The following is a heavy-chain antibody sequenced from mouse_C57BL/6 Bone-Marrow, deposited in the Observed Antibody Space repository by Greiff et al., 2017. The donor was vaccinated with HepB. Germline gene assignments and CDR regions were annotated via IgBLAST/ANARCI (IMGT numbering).Heavy chain of an antibody. D-gene: IGHD2-3*01. CDR1: GYTFTSYW. CDR3: AIEDDGYYAGNFDY. J-gene: IGHJ2*01. Sequence: QVQLQQPGAELVKPGASVKVSCKASGYTFTSYWMHWVKQRPGQGLEWIGRIHPSDSDTNYNQKFKGKATLTVDKSSSTAYMQLSSLTSDDSAVYYCAIEDDGYYAGNFDYWGQGTTLTVSS. V-gene: IGHV1-74*01. CDR2: IHPSDSDT.